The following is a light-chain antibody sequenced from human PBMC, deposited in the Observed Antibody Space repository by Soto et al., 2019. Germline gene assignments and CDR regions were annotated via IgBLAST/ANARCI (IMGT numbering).Light chain of an antibody. CDR1: QSISSW. CDR3: QQYSSYWT. Sequence: DIKMTQSPSTLSASVGDRVTVTCRASQSISSWLAWYQQKAGKAPKLLIYKASALESGVPSRFSGSGSGTEFTLTISGLQPDDFTTYYCQQYSSYWTFGQGTKVDIK. CDR2: KAS. J-gene: IGKJ1*01. V-gene: IGKV1-5*03.